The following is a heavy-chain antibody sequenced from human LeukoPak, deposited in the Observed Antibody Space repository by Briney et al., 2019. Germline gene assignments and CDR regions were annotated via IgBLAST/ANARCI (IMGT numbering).Heavy chain of an antibody. D-gene: IGHD2-2*01. CDR3: ARDIVVVPAATFDY. V-gene: IGHV3-23*01. Sequence: GGSLRLSCAASGFTFRNYAMSWVRQAPGKGLEWVSAISGSGGSTYYADSVKGRFTISRDNSKNTLYLQMNSLRAEDTAVYYCARDIVVVPAATFDYWGQGTLVTVSS. J-gene: IGHJ4*02. CDR1: GFTFRNYA. CDR2: ISGSGGST.